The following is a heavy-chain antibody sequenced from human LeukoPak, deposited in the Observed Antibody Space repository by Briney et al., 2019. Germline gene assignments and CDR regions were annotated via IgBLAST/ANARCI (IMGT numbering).Heavy chain of an antibody. CDR3: TRERPYNYGSGALLYYFDS. CDR1: GFTFSTYW. CDR2: IKQDGSEK. Sequence: GGSLRLSCAASGFTFSTYWMSWVRQAPGKGPEWVANIKQDGSEKYYVDSVKGRFTISRDNAKKSLYLQMSSLRAEDTAMYYCTRERPYNYGSGALLYYFDSWGQGTLVTVSS. V-gene: IGHV3-7*01. J-gene: IGHJ4*02. D-gene: IGHD3-10*01.